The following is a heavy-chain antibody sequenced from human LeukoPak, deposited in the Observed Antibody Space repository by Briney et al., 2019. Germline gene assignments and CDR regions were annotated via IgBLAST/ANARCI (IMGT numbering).Heavy chain of an antibody. J-gene: IGHJ6*03. D-gene: IGHD3-10*01. CDR1: GFTFSSCW. Sequence: PGGSLRLSCAASGFTFSSCWMHWVRQAPGKGLEWVAFIRYDGSNKYYADSVKGRFTISRDNSKNTLYLQMNSLRAEDTAAYYCAKAQMEVYYYGSGSNYYYYYMDVWGKGTTVTISS. V-gene: IGHV3-30*02. CDR3: AKAQMEVYYYGSGSNYYYYYMDV. CDR2: IRYDGSNK.